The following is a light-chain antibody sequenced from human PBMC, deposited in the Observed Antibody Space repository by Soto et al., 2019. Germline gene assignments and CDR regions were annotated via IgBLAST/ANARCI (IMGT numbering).Light chain of an antibody. CDR3: QQYGSSPPRT. V-gene: IGKV3-20*01. CDR1: HSVSSY. CDR2: GAS. J-gene: IGKJ1*01. Sequence: EIVLTQSPATLSLSPGERATLSCRASHSVSSYLAWYQQKPGQAPRLLIYGASTRATDVPDRFSGSGSGADFTLSISRLEPEDFAVYYCQQYGSSPPRTFGQGIKVDIK.